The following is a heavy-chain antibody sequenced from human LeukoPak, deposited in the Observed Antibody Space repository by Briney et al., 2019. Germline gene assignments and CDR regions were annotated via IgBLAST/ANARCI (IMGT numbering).Heavy chain of an antibody. Sequence: PGRSLRLSCAASGFTFSSYAMHWVRQAPGKGLEWVAVISYDGSNKYYADSVKGRFTISRDNSKNTLYLQMNSLRAEDTAVYYCARGSSSVAYYFDYWGQGTLVTVSS. J-gene: IGHJ4*02. CDR1: GFTFSSYA. CDR2: ISYDGSNK. D-gene: IGHD6-25*01. CDR3: ARGSSSVAYYFDY. V-gene: IGHV3-30-3*01.